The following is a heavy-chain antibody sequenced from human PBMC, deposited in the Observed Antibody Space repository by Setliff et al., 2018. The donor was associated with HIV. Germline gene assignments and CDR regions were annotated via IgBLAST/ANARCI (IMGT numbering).Heavy chain of an antibody. Sequence: GGSLRLSCAASGFTFGVYWMSWVRQVPGKGLEWVANIKEDGNEKYYVDSVKGRFTVSRDNVKNSLYLQMNSLRAEDTALYYCARLGDCSAGNCYTTFFDCWGQGTLVTVSS. J-gene: IGHJ4*02. D-gene: IGHD2-15*01. V-gene: IGHV3-7*03. CDR1: GFTFGVYW. CDR3: ARLGDCSAGNCYTTFFDC. CDR2: IKEDGNEK.